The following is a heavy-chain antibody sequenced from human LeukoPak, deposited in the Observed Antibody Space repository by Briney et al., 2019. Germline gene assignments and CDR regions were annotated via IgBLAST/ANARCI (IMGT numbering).Heavy chain of an antibody. J-gene: IGHJ4*02. Sequence: GESLKISCKGSGYSFTSYWIGWVRQMPGKGLEWMGIIYPGDSDTRYSPSFQGQVTISADKAISTAYLNWSSLKASDTAMYYCARQNSRGLSCGPGGYWGQGTPVIVSS. V-gene: IGHV5-51*01. D-gene: IGHD2-21*01. CDR3: ARQNSRGLSCGPGGY. CDR1: GYSFTSYW. CDR2: IYPGDSDT.